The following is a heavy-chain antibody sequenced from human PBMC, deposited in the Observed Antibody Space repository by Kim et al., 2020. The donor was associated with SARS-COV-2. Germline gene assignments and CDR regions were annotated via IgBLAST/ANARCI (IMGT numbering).Heavy chain of an antibody. Sequence: ENYAQKGQGRVTITAEKSTSTAYMELSSLRSEDTAVYYCARDQGGNGEFDYWGQGTLVTVSS. CDR2: E. CDR3: ARDQGGNGEFDY. V-gene: IGHV1-69*04. D-gene: IGHD3-10*01. J-gene: IGHJ4*02.